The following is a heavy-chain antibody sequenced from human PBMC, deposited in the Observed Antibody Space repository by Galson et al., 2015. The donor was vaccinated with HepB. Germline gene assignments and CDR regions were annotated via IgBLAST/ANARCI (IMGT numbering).Heavy chain of an antibody. CDR3: ARGTVAGPGPHDGFDI. D-gene: IGHD6-19*01. CDR1: GFTFSDYY. J-gene: IGHJ3*02. Sequence: SLRLSCAASGFTFSDYYMSWIRQAPGKGLEWVAVISYDGSNNYYAESLKGRFTIPTDNSKNTLYVQMNSQRAEDTAVYYCARGTVAGPGPHDGFDIWGQGTMVTVSS. CDR2: ISYDGSNN. V-gene: IGHV3-30*03.